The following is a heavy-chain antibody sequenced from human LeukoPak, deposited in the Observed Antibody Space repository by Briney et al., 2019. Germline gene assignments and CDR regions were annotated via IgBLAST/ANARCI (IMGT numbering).Heavy chain of an antibody. Sequence: SETLSLTCAVYGGSFSGYYWSWIRQPPGKGLEWIGEINHSGSTNYNPSLKSRVTISVDTSKNQFSLKLSSVTAADTAVYYCASGDYAWGSYRSYWGQGTLVTVSS. J-gene: IGHJ4*02. V-gene: IGHV4-34*01. CDR2: INHSGST. CDR1: GGSFSGYY. D-gene: IGHD3-16*02. CDR3: ASGDYAWGSYRSY.